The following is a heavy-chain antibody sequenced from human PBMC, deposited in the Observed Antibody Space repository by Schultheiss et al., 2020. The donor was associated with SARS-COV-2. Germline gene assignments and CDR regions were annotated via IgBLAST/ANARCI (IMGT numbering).Heavy chain of an antibody. J-gene: IGHJ3*02. D-gene: IGHD3-3*01. CDR1: GFTFSSYS. V-gene: IGHV3-74*01. CDR3: ARGGKITIFGVVTPYSDAFDI. Sequence: GGSLRLSCAASGFTFSSYSMHWVRQVPGKGLVWVSRINSDGSSTSHADSVKGRFTISRDNAKNTLYLQMNSLRAEDTAVYYCARGGKITIFGVVTPYSDAFDIWGQGTMVTVSS. CDR2: INSDGSST.